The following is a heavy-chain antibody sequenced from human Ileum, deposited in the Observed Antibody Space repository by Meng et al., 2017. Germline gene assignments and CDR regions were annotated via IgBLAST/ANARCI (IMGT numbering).Heavy chain of an antibody. CDR1: GGSFSGYY. J-gene: IGHJ4*02. Sequence: SETLSLTCAVYGGSFSGYYWSWIRQPPGKGLEWIGEINHSGSTNYNPSLKSRVTISVDTSKNQFSLKLSSVTAADTAVYYCARVRVRYFDWLRTPVQYYFDYWGQGTLVTGAS. CDR2: INHSGST. CDR3: ARVRVRYFDWLRTPVQYYFDY. D-gene: IGHD3-9*01. V-gene: IGHV4-34*01.